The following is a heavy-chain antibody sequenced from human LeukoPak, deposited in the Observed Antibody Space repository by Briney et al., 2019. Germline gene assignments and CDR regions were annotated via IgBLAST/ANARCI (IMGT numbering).Heavy chain of an antibody. CDR3: AKGSGHSSGWYSVGFDY. D-gene: IGHD6-19*01. CDR1: GFTFSSYG. CDR2: ISYDGSNK. J-gene: IGHJ4*02. V-gene: IGHV3-30*18. Sequence: GGSLRLSCAASGFTFSSYGMHWVRQAPGKGLEWVAVISYDGSNKYYADSVKGRFTISRDNSKNTLYLQMNSLRAEDTAVYYCAKGSGHSSGWYSVGFDYWGQGTLVTVSS.